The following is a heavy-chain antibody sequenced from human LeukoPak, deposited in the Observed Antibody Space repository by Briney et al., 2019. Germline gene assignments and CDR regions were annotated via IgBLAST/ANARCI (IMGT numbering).Heavy chain of an antibody. V-gene: IGHV3-30-3*01. J-gene: IGHJ3*02. CDR3: ARDPLEMATIYAFDI. D-gene: IGHD5-24*01. Sequence: GGSLRLSCAASGFTFSSYAMHWVRQAPGKGLEWVAVISYDGSNKYYADSVKGRFTISRDNSKNTLYLQMNSLRAEDTAVYYCARDPLEMATIYAFDIWGQGTMVTVSS. CDR1: GFTFSSYA. CDR2: ISYDGSNK.